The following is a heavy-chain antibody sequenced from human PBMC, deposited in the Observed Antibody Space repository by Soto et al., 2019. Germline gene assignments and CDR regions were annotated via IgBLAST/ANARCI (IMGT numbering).Heavy chain of an antibody. V-gene: IGHV3-30*18. Sequence: ESGGGVVQPGRSLRLSCAASGFTFSSYGMHWVRQAPGKGLEWVAVISYDGSEKNYADSVKGRFTISRDNSKNTLYLQMNSLRAEDTAVYYCAKDRSSSWCIDYWGQGTLVTVSS. J-gene: IGHJ4*02. D-gene: IGHD6-13*01. CDR2: ISYDGSEK. CDR1: GFTFSSYG. CDR3: AKDRSSSWCIDY.